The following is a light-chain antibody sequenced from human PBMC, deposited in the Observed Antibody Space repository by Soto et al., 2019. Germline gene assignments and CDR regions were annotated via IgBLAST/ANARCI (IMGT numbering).Light chain of an antibody. J-gene: IGKJ1*01. V-gene: IGKV3-15*01. CDR1: QSVSSK. CDR3: QHYYNWPLT. CDR2: DAS. Sequence: EIVMTQSPGTLSVSPGERATLSCRASQSVSSKLAWYQQKPGQAPRLLIYDASTRATGVPARFSGSGSGTEFTLTLSSLQSEDFAVYYCQHYYNWPLTFGQGTKVDIK.